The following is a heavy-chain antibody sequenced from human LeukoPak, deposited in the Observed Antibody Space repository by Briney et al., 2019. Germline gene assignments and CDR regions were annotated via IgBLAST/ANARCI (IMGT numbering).Heavy chain of an antibody. J-gene: IGHJ4*02. Sequence: SETLSLTCTVSGGSISSSSYYWGWIRQPPGKGLEWIGSIYYSGSTYYNPSLKSRVTISVDTSKNQFSLKLSSVTAADTAVYYCATPRAVGPGYYFDYWGQGTLVTVSS. CDR3: ATPRAVGPGYYFDY. CDR1: GGSISSSSYY. CDR2: IYYSGST. V-gene: IGHV4-39*01.